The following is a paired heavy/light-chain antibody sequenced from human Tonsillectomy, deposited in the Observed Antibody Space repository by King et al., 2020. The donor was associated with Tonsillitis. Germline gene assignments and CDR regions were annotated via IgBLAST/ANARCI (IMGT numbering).Light chain of an antibody. J-gene: IGKJ1*01. Sequence: DIQMTQSPSTLSASVGDRVTITCRASQSISSWLAWYQQKPGKAPKLLIYKASNLESGVPSRFSGSGSGTEFTLTISSLQPDDIATYYCQQYNVYSTFGQGTKVEVK. CDR2: KAS. CDR3: QQYNVYST. CDR1: QSISSW. V-gene: IGKV1-5*03.
Heavy chain of an antibody. V-gene: IGHV3-21*01. J-gene: IGHJ3*02. CDR3: ARARDTTNWSEDALDI. Sequence: EVQLVESGGGLVKPGGSLRLSCAASGFTFSSHTIDWVRQAPGKGLECVSSISSSSNYKYYADSVKGRFTISRDNAKNSLYLQMNRLRVEDTAVYYCARARDTTNWSEDALDIWGQGTMVTVSS. D-gene: IGHD1-1*01. CDR2: ISSSSNYK. CDR1: GFTFSSHT.